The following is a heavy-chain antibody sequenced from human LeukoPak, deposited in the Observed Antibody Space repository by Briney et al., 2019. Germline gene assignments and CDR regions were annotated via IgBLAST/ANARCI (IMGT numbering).Heavy chain of an antibody. J-gene: IGHJ6*03. CDR1: GGSFSGYY. CDR3: ARDLLEPADGSYYYYMDV. V-gene: IGHV4-34*01. CDR2: INHSGST. Sequence: SETLSLTCAVYGGSFSGYYWSWIRQPPGKGLEWIGEINHSGSTNYNPSLKSRVTISVDTSKNQFSLKLSSVTAAGTAVYYCARDLLEPADGSYYYYMDVWGKGTTVTVSS. D-gene: IGHD1-1*01.